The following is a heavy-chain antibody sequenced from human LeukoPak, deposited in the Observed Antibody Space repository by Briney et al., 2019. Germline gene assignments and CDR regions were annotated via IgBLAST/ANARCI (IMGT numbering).Heavy chain of an antibody. CDR2: ISVYNGHT. D-gene: IGHD1-26*01. J-gene: IGHJ3*02. CDR1: GYTFTSYG. CDR3: ARGGRWELPRPYAFDI. Sequence: GASVKVSCKASGYTFTSYGISWVRQAPGQGLEWMGWISVYNGHTNYAQNLQGRVTMTTDTSTSTAYMGLRNVRSDDTAVYYCARGGRWELPRPYAFDIWGQGTMVTVSS. V-gene: IGHV1-18*01.